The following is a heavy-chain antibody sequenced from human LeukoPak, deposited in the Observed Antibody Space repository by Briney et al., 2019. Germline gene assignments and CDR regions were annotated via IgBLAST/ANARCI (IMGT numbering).Heavy chain of an antibody. CDR1: GFTFSSHA. J-gene: IGHJ4*02. CDR2: ISSNGGST. Sequence: GGSLRLSCSASGFTFSSHAMHWVRQAPGKGLEYVSAISSNGGSTYYADSVKGRFTISRDNSKNTLYLQMSSLRAEGTAVYYCVKDGRMATITYNDLFDYWGQGTLVTVSS. D-gene: IGHD5-24*01. V-gene: IGHV3-64D*06. CDR3: VKDGRMATITYNDLFDY.